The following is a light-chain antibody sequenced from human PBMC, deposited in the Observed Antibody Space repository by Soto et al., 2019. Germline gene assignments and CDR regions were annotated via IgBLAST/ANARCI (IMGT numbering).Light chain of an antibody. J-gene: IGKJ2*01. Sequence: EIVLTQSPGTLSLSPGERATLSCRASQSVSSRSLAWYQQKRGQAPRLLIYDASRRAPGIPDRFSGSGSGTDFTHTIGRLEPEDFAVYHGQQYGSSSYTFGQGTKLESK. CDR3: QQYGSSSYT. V-gene: IGKV3-20*01. CDR1: QSVSSRS. CDR2: DAS.